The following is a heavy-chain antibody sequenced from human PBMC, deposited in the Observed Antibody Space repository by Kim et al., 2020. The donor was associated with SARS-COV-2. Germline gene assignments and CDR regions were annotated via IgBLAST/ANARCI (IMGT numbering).Heavy chain of an antibody. CDR2: IWYDGSNK. CDR1: GFTFSSYG. Sequence: GGSLRLSCAASGFTFSSYGMHWVRQAPGKGLEWVAVIWYDGSNKYYADSVKGRFTISRDNSKNTLYLQMNSLRSEDTAVYYCASESVNYDSSGYSAGFDYWGQGTLVTVSS. J-gene: IGHJ4*02. CDR3: ASESVNYDSSGYSAGFDY. V-gene: IGHV3-33*01. D-gene: IGHD3-22*01.